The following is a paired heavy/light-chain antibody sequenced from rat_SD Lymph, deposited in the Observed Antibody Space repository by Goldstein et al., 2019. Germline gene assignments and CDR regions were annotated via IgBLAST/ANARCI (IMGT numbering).Heavy chain of an antibody. Sequence: EVQLVESGGGLVQPGRSLKLSCAASGFTFSDYNMAWVRQAPTKGLEWVASISYGGSNTHYGDSVKGRFTISRDNAKSTLYLQMDSLRSEDTATYYCARHWDYWGQGVMVTVSS. V-gene: IGHV5-7*01. CDR1: GFTFSDYN. J-gene: IGHJ2*01. CDR3: ARHWDY. CDR2: ISYGGSNT.
Light chain of an antibody. V-gene: IGKV10S5*01. Sequence: DIQMTQTPSSMPASLGERVTISCRASQGISNYLNWYQQKPDGTIKPLIYYTSNLQSGVPSRFSGSGSGTDYSLTISSLEPEDFAMYYCQQYDSSPLTFGSGTKLEIK. CDR1: QGISNY. CDR2: YTS. J-gene: IGKJ5*01. CDR3: QQYDSSPLT.